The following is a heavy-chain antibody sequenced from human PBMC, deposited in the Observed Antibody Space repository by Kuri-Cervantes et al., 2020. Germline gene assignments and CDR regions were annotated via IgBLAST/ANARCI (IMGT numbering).Heavy chain of an antibody. D-gene: IGHD3-22*01. V-gene: IGHV4-39*01. J-gene: IGHJ3*02. Sequence: ESLKISCTVSGGSISSSSYYWGWIRQPPGKGLEWTGSIYYSGSTYYNPSLKSRVTISVDTSKNQFSLKLSSVTAADTAVYYCARHHSSGYSSDDAFDIWGQGTMVTVSS. CDR1: GGSISSSSYY. CDR2: IYYSGST. CDR3: ARHHSSGYSSDDAFDI.